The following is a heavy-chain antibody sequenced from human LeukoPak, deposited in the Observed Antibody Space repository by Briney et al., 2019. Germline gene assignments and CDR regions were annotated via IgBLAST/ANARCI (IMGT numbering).Heavy chain of an antibody. CDR1: GFTFSNYG. CDR2: IWYEGTNK. CDR3: ARQGGLGNYATGSWFDP. Sequence: GASLRLSCAGSGFTFSNYGMHWVRQAPGKGLEWVAVIWYEGTNKYYADSVKGRFTISRDNSKNTLYLQMDSLRAEDTAMYYCARQGGLGNYATGSWFDPWGQGTLVAASS. J-gene: IGHJ5*02. V-gene: IGHV3-33*01. D-gene: IGHD1-7*01.